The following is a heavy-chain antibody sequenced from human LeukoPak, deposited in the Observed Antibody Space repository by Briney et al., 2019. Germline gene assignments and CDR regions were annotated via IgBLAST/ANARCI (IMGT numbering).Heavy chain of an antibody. Sequence: GGSLRLSCAASGFTFSSYSMNWVRQAPGKGLEWVSYISSSSSTIYYADSVKGRFTISRDNSKNTLYLQMNSLRAEDTAVYYCAKDEEIVGATLFDYWGQGTLVTVSS. V-gene: IGHV3-48*01. CDR1: GFTFSSYS. D-gene: IGHD1-26*01. CDR3: AKDEEIVGATLFDY. CDR2: ISSSSSTI. J-gene: IGHJ4*02.